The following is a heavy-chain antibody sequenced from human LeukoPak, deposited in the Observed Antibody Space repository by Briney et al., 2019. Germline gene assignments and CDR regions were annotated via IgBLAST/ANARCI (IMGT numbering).Heavy chain of an antibody. Sequence: GGSLRLSCAASGFTFSSYSMNWVRQAPGKGPEWVSSSSSSSSYIYYADSVKGRFTISRDNAKNSLYLQMNSLRAEDTAVYYCAGDTAMAPRVDYWGQGTLVTVSS. CDR3: AGDTAMAPRVDY. V-gene: IGHV3-21*01. CDR1: GFTFSSYS. CDR2: SSSSSSYI. J-gene: IGHJ4*02. D-gene: IGHD5-18*01.